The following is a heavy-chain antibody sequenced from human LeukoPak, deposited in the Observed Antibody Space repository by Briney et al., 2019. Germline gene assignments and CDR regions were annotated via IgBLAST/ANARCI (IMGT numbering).Heavy chain of an antibody. J-gene: IGHJ4*02. D-gene: IGHD1-26*01. CDR1: GFTFDDYA. Sequence: PGGSLRLSCAASGFTFDDYAMHWVRQAPGKGLEWVSGISWNSGSIGYADSVKGRFTISRDNAKNSLYLQMNSLRAEDTALYYCAKDMGSGSYYRIETYFDYWGQGTLVTVSS. CDR3: AKDMGSGSYYRIETYFDY. V-gene: IGHV3-9*01. CDR2: ISWNSGSI.